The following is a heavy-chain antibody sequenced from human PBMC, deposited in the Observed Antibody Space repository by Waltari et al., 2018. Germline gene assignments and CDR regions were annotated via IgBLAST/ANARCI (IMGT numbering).Heavy chain of an antibody. CDR2: IIPMFVTA. V-gene: IGHV1-69*01. CDR1: GGTLNTYS. J-gene: IGHJ5*02. CDR3: ARDPTEGGCGCDR. Sequence: QVQLVQSGAEVKKPGTSVKVSCKASGGTLNTYSINWVRQAPGQGHEWMGGIIPMFVTANYAQKFQGRVTISADVSTNTSYMELSSLNSEDTALYFCARDPTEGGCGCDRWGQGTLVTVSS. D-gene: IGHD6-25*01.